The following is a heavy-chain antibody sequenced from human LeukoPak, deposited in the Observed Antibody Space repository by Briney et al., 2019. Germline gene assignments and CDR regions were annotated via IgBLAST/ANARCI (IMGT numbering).Heavy chain of an antibody. V-gene: IGHV1-18*01. Sequence: ASVKVSCKESGYTFSSYGFSWERQAPGQGLEWMGWINAYNGNTNYAQNLQGRVTMTTDTSTSTAYMELRSLRSDDTAVYYCARRQGTTLNFDYWGQGTLVTVSS. CDR3: ARRQGTTLNFDY. J-gene: IGHJ4*02. D-gene: IGHD1-1*01. CDR1: GYTFSSYG. CDR2: INAYNGNT.